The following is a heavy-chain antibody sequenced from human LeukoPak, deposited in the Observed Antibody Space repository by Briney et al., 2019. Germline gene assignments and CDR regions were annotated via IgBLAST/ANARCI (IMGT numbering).Heavy chain of an antibody. J-gene: IGHJ5*02. V-gene: IGHV3-21*04. Sequence: GGSLRLSCAASGFTFSSYSMNWVRQAPGKGLEWVSSISSSSSYIYYADSVKGRFTISIDNAKNSLYLQMNSLRAEDTAVYYCAKAYDYDILTGYYGAWGQGTLVTVSS. CDR2: ISSSSSYI. CDR3: AKAYDYDILTGYYGA. D-gene: IGHD3-9*01. CDR1: GFTFSSYS.